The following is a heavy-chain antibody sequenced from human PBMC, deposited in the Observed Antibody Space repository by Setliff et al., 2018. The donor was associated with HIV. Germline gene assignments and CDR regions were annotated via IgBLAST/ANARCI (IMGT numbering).Heavy chain of an antibody. Sequence: SVKVSCKAAGGTFNNYVSSWVRKAPGRGLEWIGTIIPILDTTNYAQEFQDRVTITTDESTSTAYMELRSLTSEDTAVDYCARDLDEAVKDADNYVPLDLWGQGTLVTVSS. D-gene: IGHD3-16*01. J-gene: IGHJ5*02. CDR1: GGTFNNYV. CDR2: IIPILDTT. CDR3: ARDLDEAVKDADNYVPLDL. V-gene: IGHV1-69*11.